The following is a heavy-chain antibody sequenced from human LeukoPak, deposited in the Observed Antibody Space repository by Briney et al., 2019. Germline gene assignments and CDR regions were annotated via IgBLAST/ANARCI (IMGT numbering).Heavy chain of an antibody. Sequence: SQTLSLTCTVSGGSISSGSYYWSWIRQPAGKGLEWIGRIYTSGSTNYNPSLKSRVTISVDTSKNQFSLKLSSVTAADTAVYYCAREVLGATSPFDYWGQGTLVTVS. CDR2: IYTSGST. V-gene: IGHV4-61*02. D-gene: IGHD1-26*01. CDR3: AREVLGATSPFDY. J-gene: IGHJ4*02. CDR1: GGSISSGSYY.